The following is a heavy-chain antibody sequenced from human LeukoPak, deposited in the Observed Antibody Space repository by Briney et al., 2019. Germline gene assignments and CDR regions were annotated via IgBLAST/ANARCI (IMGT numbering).Heavy chain of an antibody. V-gene: IGHV1-18*01. Sequence: GASVKVSRKTSGYTFTSYAVSWVRQAPGHGLEWMGWISAYNGNTIYAQKLQGRVTMTTDTSTSTVYMELRSLRSDDTAVYYCARDVGWFDPWGQGTLVTVSS. CDR1: GYTFTSYA. J-gene: IGHJ5*02. CDR3: ARDVGWFDP. CDR2: ISAYNGNT.